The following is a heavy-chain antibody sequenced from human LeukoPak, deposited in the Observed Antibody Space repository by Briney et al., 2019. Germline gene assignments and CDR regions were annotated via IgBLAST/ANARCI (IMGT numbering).Heavy chain of an antibody. J-gene: IGHJ4*02. CDR3: ARAGLRYFDWSHDY. CDR1: GGSISSYY. D-gene: IGHD3-9*01. CDR2: IYHSGST. Sequence: SETLSLTCTVSGGSISSYYWGWIRQPPGKGLEWIGSIYHSGSTYYNPSLKSRVTISVDTSKNQFSLKLSSVTAADTAVYYCARAGLRYFDWSHDYWGQGTLVTVSS. V-gene: IGHV4-38-2*02.